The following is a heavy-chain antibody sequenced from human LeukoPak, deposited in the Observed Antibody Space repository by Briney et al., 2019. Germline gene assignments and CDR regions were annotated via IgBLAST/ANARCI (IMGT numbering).Heavy chain of an antibody. V-gene: IGHV3-30*01. CDR1: GFTFSSYG. D-gene: IGHD1-26*01. Sequence: PGGSLRLSCAASGFTFSSYGMHWVRQAPGKGLEWVAVISYDGSNKYYADSVKGRFTISRDNSKNTLYLQMNSLRAEDTAVYYCARKEQYSGYVDYWGQGTLVTVSS. CDR3: ARKEQYSGYVDY. J-gene: IGHJ4*02. CDR2: ISYDGSNK.